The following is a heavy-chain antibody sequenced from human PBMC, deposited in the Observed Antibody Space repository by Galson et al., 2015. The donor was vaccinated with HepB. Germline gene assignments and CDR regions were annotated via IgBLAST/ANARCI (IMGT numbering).Heavy chain of an antibody. V-gene: IGHV3-74*01. CDR3: ARLDYSNYAGRGDY. D-gene: IGHD4-11*01. Sequence: SLRLSCAASGFTLSSYWVHWVRQAPGKGLVWVSRINGDGSTTNYADSVKGRFTISRDNARNTLYLQMNSLRSEDTAVYYCARLDYSNYAGRGDYWGQGTLVTVSS. J-gene: IGHJ4*02. CDR2: INGDGSTT. CDR1: GFTLSSYW.